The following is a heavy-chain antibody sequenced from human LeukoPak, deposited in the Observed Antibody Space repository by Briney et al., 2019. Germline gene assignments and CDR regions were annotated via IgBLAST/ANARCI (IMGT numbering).Heavy chain of an antibody. V-gene: IGHV3-21*01. D-gene: IGHD6-13*01. Sequence: PGGSLRLPCAASGFTLSSYSMNWVRQAPGKGLEWVSSISSSSDYIFYADSVKGRFTISRDNAKNSLYLQMNSLRAEDTAVYYCARDFGGSSWYRFNYWGQGTLVTVSS. CDR2: ISSSSDYI. CDR1: GFTLSSYS. J-gene: IGHJ4*02. CDR3: ARDFGGSSWYRFNY.